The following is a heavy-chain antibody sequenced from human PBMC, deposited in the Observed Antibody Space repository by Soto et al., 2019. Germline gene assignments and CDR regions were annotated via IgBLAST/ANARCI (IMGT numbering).Heavy chain of an antibody. CDR1: GFTFSSYG. CDR2: ISYDGSNK. V-gene: IGHV3-30*03. D-gene: IGHD6-6*01. J-gene: IGHJ4*02. CDR3: ASRAARGLAVVDY. Sequence: GGSLRLSCAASGFTFSSYGMHWVRQAPGKGLEWVAVISYDGSNKYYADSVKGRFTISRDNSKNTLYLQMNSLRAEDTAVYYCASRAARGLAVVDYWGQGTLVTVSS.